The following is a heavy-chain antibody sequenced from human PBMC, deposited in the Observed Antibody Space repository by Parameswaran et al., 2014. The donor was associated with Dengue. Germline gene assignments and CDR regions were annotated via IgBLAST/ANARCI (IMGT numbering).Heavy chain of an antibody. D-gene: IGHD3-22*01. J-gene: IGHJ4*02. CDR2: INPSGGST. Sequence: WVRQAPGQGLEWMGIINPSGGSTSYAQKFQGRVTMTRDTSTSTVYMELSSLRSEDTAVYYCIYYDSSGYYGDYWGRGNAGHRLL. CDR3: IYYDSSGYYGDY. V-gene: IGHV1-46*01.